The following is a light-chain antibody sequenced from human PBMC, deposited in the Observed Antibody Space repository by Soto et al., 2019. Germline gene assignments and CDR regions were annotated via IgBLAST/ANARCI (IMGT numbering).Light chain of an antibody. CDR2: DAS. V-gene: IGKV1-33*01. J-gene: IGKJ2*01. Sequence: DIQMTQSPSSLSASVGDRVALTCQASQDISDSVNWYQQKPGKAPKLLVYDASKLEPGVPSRFSGSRSGTDFTLTITSPQPEDVATYYCQQYKVLPYTCGQGTKLEI. CDR1: QDISDS. CDR3: QQYKVLPYT.